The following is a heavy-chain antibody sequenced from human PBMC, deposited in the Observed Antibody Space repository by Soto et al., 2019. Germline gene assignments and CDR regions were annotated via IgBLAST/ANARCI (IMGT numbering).Heavy chain of an antibody. Sequence: ASETVSLTCTFSVGGIISCFDYLSLIRQHPWKGLEWIGYIYYSGTTYYNPSLKSRVSTSADTSKNQFSLNLSSVTTADTAVYFCARGLSTHYDNMPHFESCGEGNMLNVS. V-gene: IGHV4-31*03. CDR1: VGGIISCFDY. CDR3: ARGLSTHYDNMPHFES. D-gene: IGHD3-22*01. J-gene: IGHJ4*02. CDR2: IYYSGTT.